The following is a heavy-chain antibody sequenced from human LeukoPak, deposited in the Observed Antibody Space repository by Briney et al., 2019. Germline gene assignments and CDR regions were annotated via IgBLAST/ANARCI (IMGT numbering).Heavy chain of an antibody. V-gene: IGHV3-23*01. CDR3: AKDQGIQLWLKYFQH. J-gene: IGHJ1*01. CDR2: ISGSGGTT. D-gene: IGHD5-18*01. CDR1: GFTFNNYA. Sequence: PGGSLRLSCAASGFTFNNYAMTWVRQAPGKGLEWVSAISGSGGTTLYADSVKGRFTISRDNSKCTLYLQMNSLRAEDTAVYYCAKDQGIQLWLKYFQHWGQGTLVTVSS.